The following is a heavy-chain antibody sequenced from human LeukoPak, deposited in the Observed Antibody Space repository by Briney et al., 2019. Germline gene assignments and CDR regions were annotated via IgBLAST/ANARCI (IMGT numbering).Heavy chain of an antibody. V-gene: IGHV1-46*01. J-gene: IGHJ4*02. CDR3: ARLDCSGGSCYSGTDY. CDR1: GYAFTSYY. CDR2: INPSGGST. Sequence: ASVKVSCKASGYAFTSYYMDWVRQAPGQGLEWMGIINPSGGSTSYAQKFQGRVTMTRDTSTSTVYMELSSLRSEDTAVYYCARLDCSGGSCYSGTDYWGQGTLVTVSS. D-gene: IGHD2-15*01.